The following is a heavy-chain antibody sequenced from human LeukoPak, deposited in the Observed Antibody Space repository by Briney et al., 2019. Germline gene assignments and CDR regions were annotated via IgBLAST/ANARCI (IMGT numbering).Heavy chain of an antibody. CDR1: GGTFSSYA. J-gene: IGHJ5*02. V-gene: IGHV1-69*13. D-gene: IGHD3-9*01. CDR3: ARGDDVTGYYPRWFDP. Sequence: ASVKVSCKASGGTFSSYAISWVRQAPGQGLEWMGGITPIFGTANYAQKFQGRVTITADESTSTAYMELSSRRSEDTAVYYCARGDDVTGYYPRWFDPWGQGTLVTVSS. CDR2: ITPIFGTA.